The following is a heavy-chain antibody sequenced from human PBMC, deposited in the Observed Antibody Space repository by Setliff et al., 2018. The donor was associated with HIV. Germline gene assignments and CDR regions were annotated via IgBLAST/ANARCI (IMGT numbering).Heavy chain of an antibody. CDR3: ARERTTLTPHGLGYMDV. J-gene: IGHJ6*03. V-gene: IGHV1-46*01. CDR2: INPFGGTT. D-gene: IGHD4-4*01. Sequence: SVKVSCNASASRYSFTAYNMHWVRQAPGQGLEWMGIINPFGGTTTYAQKFQGRVTMTRDTSTSTVYMELTNLRSEDTAVYYCARERTTLTPHGLGYMDVWGKGTTVTVSS. CDR1: RYSFTAYN.